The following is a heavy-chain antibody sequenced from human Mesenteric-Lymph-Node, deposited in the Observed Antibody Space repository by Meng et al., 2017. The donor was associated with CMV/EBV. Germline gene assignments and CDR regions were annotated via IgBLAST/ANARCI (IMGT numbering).Heavy chain of an antibody. J-gene: IGHJ4*02. CDR3: ARGGFSGGSYADY. CDR1: MHTFTDCF. Sequence: ASVKVSCKASMHTFTDCFMHWVRQAPGQGLESMGWINLKNGATTYAQKFQGRFTMTRDTSISTAYMQLSSLTSDDTALYYCARGGFSGGSYADYWGQGTLVTVSS. V-gene: IGHV1-2*02. D-gene: IGHD1-26*01. CDR2: INLKNGAT.